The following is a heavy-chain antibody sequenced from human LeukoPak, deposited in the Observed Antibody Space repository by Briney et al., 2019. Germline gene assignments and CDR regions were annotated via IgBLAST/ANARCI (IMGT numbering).Heavy chain of an antibody. V-gene: IGHV3-48*04. D-gene: IGHD3-3*01. J-gene: IGHJ4*02. CDR3: AREGDFWSGYYTGIFDY. CDR1: GFTFSSYS. Sequence: PGGSLRLSCAASGFTFSSYSMNWVRQAPGKGLEWVSYISSSSSTIYYADSVKGRFTISRDNAKNSLYLQMSSLRAEDTAVYYCAREGDFWSGYYTGIFDYWGQGTLVTVSS. CDR2: ISSSSSTI.